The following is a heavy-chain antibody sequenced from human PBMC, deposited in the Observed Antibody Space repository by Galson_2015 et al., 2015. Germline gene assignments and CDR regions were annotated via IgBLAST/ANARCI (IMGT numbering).Heavy chain of an antibody. CDR3: ARDARESLTGYYNDNYFDH. CDR2: IWYDGSND. Sequence: SLRLSCAGSGFTFGNCGMHWVRQAPGKGLEWVAVIWYDGSNDYYPVSVKGRFTISRDNSKNSLYLQMDSLRAEDTAIYYCARDARESLTGYYNDNYFDHWGQGTLVTVSS. J-gene: IGHJ4*02. D-gene: IGHD3-9*01. V-gene: IGHV3-33*01. CDR1: GFTFGNCG.